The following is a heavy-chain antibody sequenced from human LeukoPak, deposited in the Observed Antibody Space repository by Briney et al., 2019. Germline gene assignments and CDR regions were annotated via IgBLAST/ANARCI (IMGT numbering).Heavy chain of an antibody. CDR2: IKQDGSEK. Sequence: PGGSLRLSCAASGFTFSSYWMSWVRQAPGKGLEWVANIKQDGSEKYYVDSVKGRFTISRDNAKNSLYLQMNSLRAEDTAVYYCARAPRAGYYYDSRDLDAFDIWGQGTMVTVSS. CDR3: ARAPRAGYYYDSRDLDAFDI. V-gene: IGHV3-7*01. D-gene: IGHD3-22*01. CDR1: GFTFSSYW. J-gene: IGHJ3*02.